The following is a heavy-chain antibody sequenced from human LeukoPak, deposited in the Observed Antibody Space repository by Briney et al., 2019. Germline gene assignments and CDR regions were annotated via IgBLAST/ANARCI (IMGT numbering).Heavy chain of an antibody. Sequence: GGSLRLSCAGSGFAFSNAWMNWVRQAPGKGLEWVAHIKSKTEGVTTDYAAPVKVRFTISRDDSKNTLYLQMNSLKTEDTAVYYCAREVYSSGWSSFDYWGQGTLVTVSS. D-gene: IGHD6-19*01. CDR1: GFAFSNAW. J-gene: IGHJ4*02. V-gene: IGHV3-15*01. CDR2: IKSKTEGVTT. CDR3: AREVYSSGWSSFDY.